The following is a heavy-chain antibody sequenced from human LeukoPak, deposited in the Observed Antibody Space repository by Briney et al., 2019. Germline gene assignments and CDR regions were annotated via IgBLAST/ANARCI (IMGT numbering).Heavy chain of an antibody. CDR3: ARVEDRPNWFDP. CDR2: IKQDGSEK. CDR1: XXXFSXYW. Sequence: GGXXXLSCXXSXXXFSXYWXXWVRQAPGKGLEWVANIKQDGSEKYYVDSVKGRFTISRDNAKNSLYLQMNSLRAEDTAVYYCARVEDRPNWFDPWGQGTLVTVSS. J-gene: IGHJ5*02. D-gene: IGHD2-15*01. V-gene: IGHV3-7*01.